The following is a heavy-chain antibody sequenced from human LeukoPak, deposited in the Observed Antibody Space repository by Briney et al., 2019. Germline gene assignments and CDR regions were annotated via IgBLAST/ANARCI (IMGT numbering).Heavy chain of an antibody. CDR1: GGSISSSSYY. D-gene: IGHD1/OR15-1a*01. CDR2: IYYSGST. J-gene: IGHJ6*02. V-gene: IGHV4-39*01. Sequence: SETLSLTCNVSGGSISSSSYYWGWIRQPPGKGLEWIGSIYYSGSTYYNPSLKSRVTISVDTSKNEFSLNLSSVTAADTAVYYWEHADYYYYAMDVWGQGTTVTVSS. CDR3: EHADYYYYAMDV.